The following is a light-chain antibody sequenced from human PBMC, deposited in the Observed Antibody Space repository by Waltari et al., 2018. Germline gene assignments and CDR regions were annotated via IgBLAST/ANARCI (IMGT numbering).Light chain of an antibody. CDR1: SSNIGGNT. V-gene: IGLV1-44*01. CDR3: VAWDDSLNGPV. Sequence: ISCSGSSSNIGGNTVNWYQQLPGTAPKLLIHSNNQRPSGVPDRFSGSKSGTSASLAISGLQSDDEADYYCVAWDDSLNGPVFGGGTKLTVL. J-gene: IGLJ2*01. CDR2: SNN.